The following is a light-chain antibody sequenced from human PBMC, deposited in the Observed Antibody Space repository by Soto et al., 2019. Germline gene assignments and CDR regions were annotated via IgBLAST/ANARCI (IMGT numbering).Light chain of an antibody. CDR2: GAS. V-gene: IGKV3-15*01. CDR3: QHYDDWPGA. Sequence: EIVMTQSPDTLSVSPGEEATLSCRASQSVSRNLAWYQQIRGQAPRLLIYGASTRATGIPARFSGSGSGTEFTLTITSLQSEDFAVYHCQHYDDWPGAFGQGTKVEIK. CDR1: QSVSRN. J-gene: IGKJ1*01.